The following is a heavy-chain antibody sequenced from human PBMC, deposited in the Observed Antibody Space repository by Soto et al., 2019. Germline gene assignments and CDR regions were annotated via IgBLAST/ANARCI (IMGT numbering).Heavy chain of an antibody. CDR3: ARVGGSGYESSNPDSSGDYFDY. J-gene: IGHJ4*02. D-gene: IGHD5-12*01. CDR2: TYYRSKWYN. Sequence: SQTLSLPCAISGDSVSSNSAAWNWIRQSPSRGLEWLGRTYYRSKWYNDYAVSVKSRITINPDTSKNQFSLQLNSVTPEDTAVYYCARVGGSGYESSNPDSSGDYFDYWGQGTLVTVSS. CDR1: GDSVSSNSAA. V-gene: IGHV6-1*01.